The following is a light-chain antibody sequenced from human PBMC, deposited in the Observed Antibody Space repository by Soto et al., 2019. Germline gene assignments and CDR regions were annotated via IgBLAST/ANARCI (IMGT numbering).Light chain of an antibody. J-gene: IGKJ4*01. CDR2: AAS. CDR1: QSISSY. Sequence: DIQMTQSPSSLSASVGDRVTITGRASQSISSYLNWYQQKPGKAPKLLIFAASSLQSGVPSRFSGSGSGTDFPFTISNLQPEDFATHFCQQSFSTPLTFGGGTKVDI. CDR3: QQSFSTPLT. V-gene: IGKV1-39*01.